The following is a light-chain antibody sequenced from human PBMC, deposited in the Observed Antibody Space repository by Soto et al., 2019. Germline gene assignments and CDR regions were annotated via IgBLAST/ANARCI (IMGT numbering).Light chain of an antibody. CDR1: TGAVTSGHS. CDR3: LLSYGAPWV. Sequence: QAVVTQEPSVTVSPGGIVTLTCGSSTGAVTSGHSPYWFQQKPGQAPRTLIYDTSNKHSWTPARSSGSLLGGKAALTLSGAQPEDEADYYCLLSYGAPWVFGGGTKLTVL. J-gene: IGLJ3*02. V-gene: IGLV7-46*01. CDR2: DTS.